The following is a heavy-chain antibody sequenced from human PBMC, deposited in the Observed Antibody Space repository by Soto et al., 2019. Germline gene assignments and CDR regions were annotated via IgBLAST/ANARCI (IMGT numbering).Heavy chain of an antibody. CDR1: GYTFTSYA. CDR3: ARTRGYSGYGPLDN. CDR2: TNAGSGNT. V-gene: IGHV1-3*01. Sequence: ASVKVSCKASGYTFTSYAMHWVRQAPGQRLEWMGWTNAGSGNTKYSQKFQGRVTITRDTSASTAYMELSSLRSEDTAVYYCARTRGYSGYGPLDNWGQGTLVTVSS. J-gene: IGHJ4*02. D-gene: IGHD5-12*01.